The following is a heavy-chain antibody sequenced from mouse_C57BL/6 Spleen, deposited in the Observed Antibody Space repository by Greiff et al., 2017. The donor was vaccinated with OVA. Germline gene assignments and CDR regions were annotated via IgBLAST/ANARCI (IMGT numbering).Heavy chain of an antibody. J-gene: IGHJ1*03. CDR3: AREEADGYYWYFDV. CDR2: INPSSGYT. Sequence: VQLQQSGAELARPGASVKMSCKASGYTFTSYTMHWVKQRPGQGLEWIGYINPSSGYTKSNQKFKDKATLTADKSSSTAYMQLSSLTSEDSAVYYCAREEADGYYWYFDVWGTGTTVTVSS. V-gene: IGHV1-4*01. CDR1: GYTFTSYT. D-gene: IGHD2-3*01.